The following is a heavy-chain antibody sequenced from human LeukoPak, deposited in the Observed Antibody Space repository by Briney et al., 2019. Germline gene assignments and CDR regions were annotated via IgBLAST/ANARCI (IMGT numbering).Heavy chain of an antibody. CDR3: AREPNRSSGWGNDAFDI. CDR1: GYSISSGYY. D-gene: IGHD6-19*01. V-gene: IGHV4-38-2*02. Sequence: SETLSLTCTVSGYSISSGYYWGWIRQPPGKGLEWIGSIYHSGSTYYNPSLKSRVTISVDTSKNQFSLKLSSVTAADTAVYYCAREPNRSSGWGNDAFDIWGQGTMVTVSS. J-gene: IGHJ3*02. CDR2: IYHSGST.